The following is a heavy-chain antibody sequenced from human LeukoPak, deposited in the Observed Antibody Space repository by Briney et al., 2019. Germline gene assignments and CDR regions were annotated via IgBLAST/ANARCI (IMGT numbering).Heavy chain of an antibody. J-gene: IGHJ4*02. CDR3: AREGSMVRGVSFDY. D-gene: IGHD3-10*01. CDR1: GYSISSGYY. CDR2: IYHSGST. Sequence: PSETLSLTCAVSGYSISSGYYWGWIRQPPGKGLEWIGSIYHSGSTNYNPSLKSRVTISVDTSKNQFSLKLSSVTAADTAVYYCAREGSMVRGVSFDYWGQGTLVTVSS. V-gene: IGHV4-38-2*02.